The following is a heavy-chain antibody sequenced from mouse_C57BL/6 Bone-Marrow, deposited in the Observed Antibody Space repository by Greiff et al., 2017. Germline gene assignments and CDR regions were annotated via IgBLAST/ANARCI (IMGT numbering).Heavy chain of an antibody. J-gene: IGHJ4*01. CDR1: GFTFSSYG. V-gene: IGHV5-6*02. CDR3: ARHPSMGDY. CDR2: ISSGGSYT. Sequence: DVKLVESGGDLVKPGGSLKLSCAASGFTFSSYGMSWVRQTPDKRLEWVATISSGGSYTYYPDSVKGRFTISRDNAKNTLYLQMSSLKSEDTAMYYCARHPSMGDYWGQGTSVTVSS. D-gene: IGHD2-10*02.